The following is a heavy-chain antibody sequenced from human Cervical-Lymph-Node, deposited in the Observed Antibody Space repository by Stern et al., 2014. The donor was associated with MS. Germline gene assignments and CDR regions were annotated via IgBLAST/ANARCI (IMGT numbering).Heavy chain of an antibody. J-gene: IGHJ4*02. V-gene: IGHV4-59*01. CDR2: IYYSGST. Sequence: QVQLQESGPGLVKPSETLSLTCTVSGGSISSYYWSWIQQPPGKGLAWIGYIYYSGSTNYNPSLKSRVTISVDTSKNQFSLKLSSVTAADTAVYYCARGGGYNSIDYWGQGTLVTVSS. D-gene: IGHD5-24*01. CDR3: ARGGGYNSIDY. CDR1: GGSISSYY.